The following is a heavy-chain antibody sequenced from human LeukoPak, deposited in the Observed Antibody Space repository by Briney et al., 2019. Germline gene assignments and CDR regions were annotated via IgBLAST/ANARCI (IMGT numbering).Heavy chain of an antibody. Sequence: GGSLRLSCAASGSTFSTSWMSWVRQAPGKGLEWVANIKHDASETNYVDSVKGRFTISRDNAKNSLYLQMNSLRTEDTAVYYCARPRVPDSWGQGTLVTVSS. CDR3: ARPRVPDS. CDR2: IKHDASET. CDR1: GSTFSTSW. J-gene: IGHJ4*02. V-gene: IGHV3-7*01.